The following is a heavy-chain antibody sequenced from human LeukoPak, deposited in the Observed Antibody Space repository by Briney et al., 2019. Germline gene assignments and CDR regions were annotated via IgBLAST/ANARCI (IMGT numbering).Heavy chain of an antibody. CDR1: GYTFTSYD. D-gene: IGHD2-15*01. CDR3: ARGSLPHQAATLFRGDYYYYYMDV. J-gene: IGHJ6*03. Sequence: ASVKVSCKASGYTFTSYDINWVRQATGQGLEWMGWMNPNSGNTGYAQKFQGRVTMTRNTSISTAYMELSSLRSEDTAVYYCARGSLPHQAATLFRGDYYYYYMDVWGKGTTVTVSS. CDR2: MNPNSGNT. V-gene: IGHV1-8*01.